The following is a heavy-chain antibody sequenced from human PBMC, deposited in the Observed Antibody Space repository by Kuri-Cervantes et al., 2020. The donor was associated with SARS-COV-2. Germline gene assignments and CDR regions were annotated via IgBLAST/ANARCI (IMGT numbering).Heavy chain of an antibody. D-gene: IGHD3-22*01. CDR3: ASGYSIDY. CDR1: GFDFSLYN. J-gene: IGHJ4*02. V-gene: IGHV3-21*04. CDR2: ISRNSNYI. Sequence: GGSLRLSCSASGFDFSLYNMNWVRQAPGKGLEWVSRISRNSNYINYADSVKGRFIISRDNAKNSLDLQMNSLGPEDTAVYYCASGYSIDYWGQGTLVTVSS.